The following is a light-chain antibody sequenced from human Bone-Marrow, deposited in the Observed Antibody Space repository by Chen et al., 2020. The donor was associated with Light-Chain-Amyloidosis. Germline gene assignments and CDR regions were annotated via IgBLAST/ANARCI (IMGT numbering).Light chain of an antibody. CDR3: QQYKNWPSIT. J-gene: IGKJ5*01. CDR1: QSVSSN. CDR2: GAS. V-gene: IGKV3-15*01. Sequence: EIVRTQPPATLSVSPGERATLSCRASQSVSSNLAWYQHKPGQAPRLLVYGASARGTGIPARFSGRGSGTEFTLTITSLQSEDFAVYYCQQYKNWPSITFGQGTRLEIK.